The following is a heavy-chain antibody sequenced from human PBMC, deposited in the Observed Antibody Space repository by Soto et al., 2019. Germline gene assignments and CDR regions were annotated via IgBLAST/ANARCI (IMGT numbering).Heavy chain of an antibody. J-gene: IGHJ4*02. CDR2: ISSSSSYI. CDR3: ARAPYSGSYSPIDY. V-gene: IGHV3-21*01. Sequence: PGGSLRLSCAASGFTFSSYSMNWVRQAPGKGLEWVSSISSSSSYIYYADSVKGQFTISRDNAKNSLYLQMNSLRAEDTAVYYCARAPYSGSYSPIDYWGQGTLVTVSS. D-gene: IGHD1-26*01. CDR1: GFTFSSYS.